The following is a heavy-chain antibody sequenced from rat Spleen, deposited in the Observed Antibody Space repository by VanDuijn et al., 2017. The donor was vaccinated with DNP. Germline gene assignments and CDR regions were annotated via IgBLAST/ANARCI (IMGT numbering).Heavy chain of an antibody. CDR2: ISSGGDT. J-gene: IGHJ3*01. Sequence: VQLVESGPGLVQPSQTLSLTCTVSGFSLTSYTVTWVRQPPGKVLEWIAAISSGGDTYYNSALKSRLSISRDTSKSQVFLQMNSLQTEDTAMYFCASGTTTWFAYWGQGTLVTVSS. V-gene: IGHV2-6*01. CDR1: GFSLTSYT. D-gene: IGHD1-10*01. CDR3: ASGTTTWFAY.